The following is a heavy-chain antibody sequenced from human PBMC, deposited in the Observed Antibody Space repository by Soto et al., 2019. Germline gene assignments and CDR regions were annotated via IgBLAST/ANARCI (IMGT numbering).Heavy chain of an antibody. CDR2: LNHSGST. CDR1: GGSFSGYD. Sequence: SETLSLTCAVYGGSFSGYDWNGIRQPPGKGLEWIGELNHSGSTKYNPSLKSRVSISVDTSKNQFSLRLNSVTAADTAVYYCARDKNYYYYGMDVWGQGTTVAVSS. J-gene: IGHJ6*02. V-gene: IGHV4-34*01. CDR3: ARDKNYYYYGMDV.